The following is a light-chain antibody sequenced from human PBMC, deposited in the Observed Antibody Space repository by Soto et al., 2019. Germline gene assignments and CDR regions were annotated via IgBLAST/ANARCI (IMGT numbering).Light chain of an antibody. CDR2: TAS. CDR3: QQYNIWPQT. Sequence: DIQITQSPASLSPYLSDIVTITSRASQGVTRWLAWYQQKPGKVPKLLIYTASTLQSGVPSRFSASGFGTDFTLTISSLQPEDFAVYFCQQYNIWPQTFGQGTKVDIK. J-gene: IGKJ1*01. CDR1: QGVTRW. V-gene: IGKV1-12*01.